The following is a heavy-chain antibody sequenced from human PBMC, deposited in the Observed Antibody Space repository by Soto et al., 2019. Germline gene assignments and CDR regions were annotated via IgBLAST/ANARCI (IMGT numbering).Heavy chain of an antibody. V-gene: IGHV1-3*01. CDR3: ARAHFPGLWYSSGWFDY. CDR2: INAGNGNT. Sequence: QVQLVQSGAEVKKPGASVKVSCKASGYTFTNYAMHWVRQAPGQRLEWLGWINAGNGNTKYSQKFQGRVTITRDTSASTAYMELSSLRSEDTAVYYCARAHFPGLWYSSGWFDYWGQGTLVTVSS. D-gene: IGHD6-19*01. J-gene: IGHJ4*02. CDR1: GYTFTNYA.